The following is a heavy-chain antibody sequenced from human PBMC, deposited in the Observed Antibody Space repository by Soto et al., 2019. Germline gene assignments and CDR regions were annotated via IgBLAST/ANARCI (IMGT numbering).Heavy chain of an antibody. D-gene: IGHD5-18*01. CDR3: ARGPETTAMVTGWFDP. J-gene: IGHJ5*02. Sequence: QVQLQESGPGLVKPSGTLSLTCAVSGGSISSSNWWSWVRQPPGKGLEWIGEIYHSGSTNYNPSLQSRVTISVVKAKNQFAPELSSVPAADTAVYYCARGPETTAMVTGWFDPWGQGTLVTVSS. V-gene: IGHV4-4*02. CDR2: IYHSGST. CDR1: GGSISSSNW.